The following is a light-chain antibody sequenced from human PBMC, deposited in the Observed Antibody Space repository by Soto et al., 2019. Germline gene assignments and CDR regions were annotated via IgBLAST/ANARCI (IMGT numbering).Light chain of an antibody. CDR1: NIGSKS. Sequence: SYELTQPPSVSVAPGQTARITCGGNNIGSKSVHWYQQKPGQAPVLVVYDDSDRPSGIPERFSGSSSATTATLTISGVQAEDEADYYCQSADNSATFRFFGGGTKLTVL. J-gene: IGLJ2*01. CDR3: QSADNSATFRF. V-gene: IGLV3-21*02. CDR2: DDS.